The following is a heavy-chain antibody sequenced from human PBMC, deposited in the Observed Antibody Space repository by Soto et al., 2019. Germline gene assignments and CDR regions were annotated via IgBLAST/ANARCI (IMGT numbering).Heavy chain of an antibody. CDR3: ARDCSSTSCYVGFDY. CDR2: INHSGST. J-gene: IGHJ4*02. Sequence: SETLSLTCAVYGGSFSGYYWSWIRQPPGKGLEWIGEINHSGSTNYNPSLKSRVTITRDTSASTAYMELSSLRSEDTAVYYCARDCSSTSCYVGFDYWGQGTLVTVSS. CDR1: GGSFSGYY. D-gene: IGHD2-2*01. V-gene: IGHV4-34*01.